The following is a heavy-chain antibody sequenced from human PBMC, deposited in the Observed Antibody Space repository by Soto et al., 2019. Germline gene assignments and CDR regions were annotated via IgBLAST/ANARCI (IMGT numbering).Heavy chain of an antibody. CDR1: GCNFSSYT. CDR2: IIPILGIA. Sequence: QVQLVQSGAEVKKPGSSVKVSCKASGCNFSSYTISWVRQAPGQGLEWMGRIIPILGIANYAQKFQGRVTITADKSTSTAYMELSSLRSEDTAVYYCARVSKDVWGQGTTVTVSS. CDR3: ARVSKDV. J-gene: IGHJ6*02. V-gene: IGHV1-69*02.